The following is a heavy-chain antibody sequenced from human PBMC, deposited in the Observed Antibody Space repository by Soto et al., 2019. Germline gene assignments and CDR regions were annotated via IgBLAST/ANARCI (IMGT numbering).Heavy chain of an antibody. CDR1: GGTFSSYA. CDR2: IIRIFGTP. J-gene: IGHJ6*02. CDR3: ARQGTNEYYYYGMDV. D-gene: IGHD1-1*01. Sequence: QVQLVQSGAEVKKPGSSVKVSCKASGGTFSSYAINWVRQAPGQGLEWMGGIIRIFGTPDYAQRFQGRVKITADESTSTAYMELSSLRAEDTAVYYCARQGTNEYYYYGMDVWGQGPTVTGSS. V-gene: IGHV1-69*12.